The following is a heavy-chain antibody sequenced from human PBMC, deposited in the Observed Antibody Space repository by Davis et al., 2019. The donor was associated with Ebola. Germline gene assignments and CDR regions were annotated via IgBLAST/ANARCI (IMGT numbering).Heavy chain of an antibody. CDR1: GFTFSSYW. CDR2: IKQDGSEK. J-gene: IGHJ4*02. V-gene: IGHV3-7*01. Sequence: GESLKISCAASGFTFSSYWMSWVCQAPGKGLEWVANIKQDGSEKYYVDSVKGRFTISRDNAKNSLYLQMNSLRAEDTAVYYCARGRGLAEYWGQGTLVTVSS. CDR3: ARGRGLAEY. D-gene: IGHD6-19*01.